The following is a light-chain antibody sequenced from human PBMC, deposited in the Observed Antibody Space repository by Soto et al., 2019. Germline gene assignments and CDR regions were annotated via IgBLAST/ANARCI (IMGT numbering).Light chain of an antibody. Sequence: DIQMTQSPSTLSASVGDRVSITCRASQRISSWLAWYQQKPGEAPRLLIYKASISESGAPSRFSGSGSGTEFTLTISSLQPDDFATYFCQHYHSYPWTFGQGTKVDIK. J-gene: IGKJ1*01. CDR2: KAS. V-gene: IGKV1-5*03. CDR1: QRISSW. CDR3: QHYHSYPWT.